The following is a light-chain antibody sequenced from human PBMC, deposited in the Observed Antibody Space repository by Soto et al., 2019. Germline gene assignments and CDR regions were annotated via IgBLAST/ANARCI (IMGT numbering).Light chain of an antibody. CDR2: GAS. CDR1: QSVSSSY. V-gene: IGKV3-20*01. CDR3: QQYGSSPQT. J-gene: IGKJ1*01. Sequence: EIVLTQSPGTLSLSPGERATLSCRASQSVSSSYLAWYQQNPGQAPRLLIYGASSRATGIPDRFSGSGSGTDFTLTISRLEPEDFAVYDCQQYGSSPQTFGQGTKVDIK.